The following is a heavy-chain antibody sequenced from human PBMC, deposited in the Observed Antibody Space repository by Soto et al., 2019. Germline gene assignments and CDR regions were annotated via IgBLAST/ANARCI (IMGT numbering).Heavy chain of an antibody. D-gene: IGHD7-27*01. V-gene: IGHV4-34*01. CDR1: GGSFSGYY. Sequence: SETLSLTCAVYGGSFSGYYWSWIRQPPGKGLEWIGEINHSGSTNYNPSLKSRVTISVDTSKNQFSLKLSSVTAADTAVYYCAIGSGVNNYYYYYYMDVWGKGTTVTVSS. CDR2: INHSGST. J-gene: IGHJ6*03. CDR3: AIGSGVNNYYYYYYMDV.